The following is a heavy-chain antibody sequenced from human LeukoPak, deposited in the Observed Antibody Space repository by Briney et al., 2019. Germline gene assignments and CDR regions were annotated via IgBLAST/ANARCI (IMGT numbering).Heavy chain of an antibody. D-gene: IGHD4/OR15-4a*01. J-gene: IGHJ4*02. CDR3: AMAPHGASCFDY. CDR1: GYSLTNYW. Sequence: GESLKISCKGSGYSLTNYWVGWVRQMPGKGLEWMGFIYFRDSETRYSPSFQGQVTVSADKSISTAYLRWSSLEASDTAMYYCAMAPHGASCFDYRGQGTLVTVSS. V-gene: IGHV5-51*01. CDR2: IYFRDSET.